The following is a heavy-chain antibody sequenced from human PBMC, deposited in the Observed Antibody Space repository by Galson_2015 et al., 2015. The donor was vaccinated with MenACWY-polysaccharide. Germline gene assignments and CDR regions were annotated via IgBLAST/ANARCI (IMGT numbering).Heavy chain of an antibody. CDR2: ISTYNGNT. CDR3: ARDGSSSTAPRPSKY. J-gene: IGHJ4*02. Sequence: SVKVSCKASGYTFTSNGIRWVRQAPGQGLEWMGWISTYNGNTVNAQKFQGRVTMTTDTSTATAFMELRSLGSDDTAVYYCARDGSSSTAPRPSKYWGQGTLVTVSS. CDR1: GYTFTSNG. V-gene: IGHV1-18*01. D-gene: IGHD6-6*01.